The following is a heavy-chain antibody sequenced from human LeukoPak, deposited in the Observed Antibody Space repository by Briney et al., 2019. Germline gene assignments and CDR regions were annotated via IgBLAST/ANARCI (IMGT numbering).Heavy chain of an antibody. CDR3: AKVRTYFYHGLDV. CDR2: ISGTTSGT. J-gene: IGHJ6*01. D-gene: IGHD1-14*01. Sequence: GGSLRLSCAASGFTFSTCARSWVRQAPGKGLEWVSGISGTTSGTYYADSVKGRFTISRDNSKNTLFLQVNSLRAEDTAVYYCAKVRTYFYHGLDVWGQGTTVTVSS. V-gene: IGHV3-23*01. CDR1: GFTFSTCA.